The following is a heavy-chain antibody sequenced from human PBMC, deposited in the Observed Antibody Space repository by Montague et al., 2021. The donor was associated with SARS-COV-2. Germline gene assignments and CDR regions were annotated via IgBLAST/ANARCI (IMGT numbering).Heavy chain of an antibody. CDR3: AWNRLSVFDF. CDR1: GFSRTTPGVS. V-gene: IGHV2-70*01. D-gene: IGHD2/OR15-2a*01. CDR2: IDWTHDQ. J-gene: IGHJ4*02. Sequence: PALVKPTQTLTLTCYFSGFSRTTPGVSVGWIRQPPGRALEWLALIDWTHDQYYSRSLGTRLTISPGTSKSQVVLTLTNVDTVDTATYYCAWNRLSVFDFWGQGTLVTVSS.